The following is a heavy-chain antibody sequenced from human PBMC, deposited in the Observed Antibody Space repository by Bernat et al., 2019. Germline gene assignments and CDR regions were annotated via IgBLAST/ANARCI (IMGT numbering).Heavy chain of an antibody. CDR2: IKQDGSDR. CDR3: ARSHNSSYFHHIDF. V-gene: IGHV3-7*02. Sequence: EVQLVESGGALVQPGGSLRLSCAASGFSFRSYWMSWVRQSPGKGLEWVANIKQDGSDRYYLASVKGRFTISRDNAKNSLYFQMNSLRAEDTAFYYCARSHNSSYFHHIDFWGQGALVTVSS. D-gene: IGHD6-13*01. CDR1: GFSFRSYW. J-gene: IGHJ4*02.